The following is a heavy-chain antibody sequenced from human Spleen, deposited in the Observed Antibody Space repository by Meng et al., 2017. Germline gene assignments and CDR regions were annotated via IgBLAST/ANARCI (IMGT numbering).Heavy chain of an antibody. CDR2: IYHGGNT. CDR3: AREDQYRGSYFDS. Sequence: SETLSLTCTVSGYSISSGYQWAWIRQPPGKGLEWIESIYHGGNTYFNPSLKSRVTISLDRTKYQISLTLSSVTAADTAVYYCAREDQYRGSYFDSWGQGTLVTVSS. J-gene: IGHJ4*02. V-gene: IGHV4-38-2*02. D-gene: IGHD1-26*01. CDR1: GYSISSGYQ.